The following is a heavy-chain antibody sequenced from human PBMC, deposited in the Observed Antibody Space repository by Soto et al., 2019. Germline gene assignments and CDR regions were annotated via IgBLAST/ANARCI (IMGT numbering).Heavy chain of an antibody. J-gene: IGHJ5*02. CDR3: AKDLTRQLAYWLDP. V-gene: IGHV1-2*02. CDR1: GYTFIDYY. CDR2: LDPQTGRT. Sequence: ASVKVSCKPSGYTFIDYYLRWVRQAPGQGLEWMGWLDPQTGRTNYAQKFQGRVTLTRDTPIATAYLTLTSLTSDDTALYYCAKDLTRQLAYWLDPWGQGTQVTVSS. D-gene: IGHD6-6*01.